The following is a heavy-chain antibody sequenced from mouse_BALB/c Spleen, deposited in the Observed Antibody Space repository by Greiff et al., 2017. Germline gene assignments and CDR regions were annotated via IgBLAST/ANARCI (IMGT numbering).Heavy chain of an antibody. J-gene: IGHJ3*01. V-gene: IGHV2-2*02. Sequence: QVQLQQSGPGLVQPSQSLSITCTVSGFSLTSYGVHWVRQSPGKGLEWLGVIWSGGSTDYNAAFISRLSISKDNSKSQVFFKMNSLQANDTAIYYCARNKGFTTAFAYWGQGTLVTVSA. CDR1: GFSLTSYG. CDR3: ARNKGFTTAFAY. D-gene: IGHD1-2*01. CDR2: IWSGGST.